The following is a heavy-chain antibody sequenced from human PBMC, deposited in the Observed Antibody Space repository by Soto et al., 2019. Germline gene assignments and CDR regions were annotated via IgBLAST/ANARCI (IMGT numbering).Heavy chain of an antibody. D-gene: IGHD3-3*01. CDR2: ISSGGTYM. V-gene: IGHV3-21*01. Sequence: GSLRLSCAASGFTFSDYSMNWVRQAPGKGLEWVSSISSGGTYMYYADSVKGRFTISRDNAKNSLSLQMNSLRVEDTAVYYCAKKATESITIFGVAYNFDYWGQGTLVTVSS. J-gene: IGHJ4*02. CDR3: AKKATESITIFGVAYNFDY. CDR1: GFTFSDYS.